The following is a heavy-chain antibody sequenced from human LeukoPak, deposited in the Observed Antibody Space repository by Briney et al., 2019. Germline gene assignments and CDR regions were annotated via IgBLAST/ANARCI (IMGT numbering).Heavy chain of an antibody. J-gene: IGHJ4*02. D-gene: IGHD3-10*01. V-gene: IGHV3-33*01. CDR1: GLTLWNYG. CDR3: ARDRGQSYFDY. CDR2: IYYDGCNQ. Sequence: GGSLRLPCATSGLTLWNYGMLCLRGAPGKGVEWLAIIYYDGCNQYYADSVKGRLTISRDNYKNTLYLQLNSLRAEDTAMYYCARDRGQSYFDYWGQGTLVTVSS.